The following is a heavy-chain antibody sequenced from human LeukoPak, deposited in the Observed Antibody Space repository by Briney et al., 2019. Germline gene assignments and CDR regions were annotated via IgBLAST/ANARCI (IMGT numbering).Heavy chain of an antibody. Sequence: GGSLRLSCAASGFTFSSYSMNWVRQAPGKGLEWVSSLSSTSNYIYYADSVKGRFTISRDNAKTSLYLQMNSLRAEDTAVYYCARDDRYSYGYSQSGHFDYWGQGILVTVSS. V-gene: IGHV3-21*01. J-gene: IGHJ4*02. D-gene: IGHD5-18*01. CDR2: LSSTSNYI. CDR3: ARDDRYSYGYSQSGHFDY. CDR1: GFTFSSYS.